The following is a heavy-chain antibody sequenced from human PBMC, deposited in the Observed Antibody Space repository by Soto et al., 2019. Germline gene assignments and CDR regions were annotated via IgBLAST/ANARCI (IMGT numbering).Heavy chain of an antibody. CDR2: IYYSGST. V-gene: IGHV4-31*03. D-gene: IGHD5-18*01. Sequence: PSETLSLTCTVSGGSISSGGYYWSWIRQHPGKGLEWIGYIYYSGSTYYNPSLKSRVTISVDTSKNQFSLKLSSVTAADTAVYYCARGNKSGYSYAERNLDYWGQGTLVTVSS. CDR3: ARGNKSGYSYAERNLDY. CDR1: GGSISSGGYY. J-gene: IGHJ4*02.